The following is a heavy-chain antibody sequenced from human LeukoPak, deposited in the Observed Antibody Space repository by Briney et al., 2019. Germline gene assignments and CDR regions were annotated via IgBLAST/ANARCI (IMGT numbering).Heavy chain of an antibody. J-gene: IGHJ4*02. V-gene: IGHV1-8*03. CDR3: AVTASTTGDDY. CDR1: GYTFTSYD. Sequence: ASVKVSCKASGYTFTSYDINWVRQATGQGLEWMGWMNPNSGNTGYAQKFQGRVTITRNTSITTAYMELSSLRSEDTAVYYCAVTASTTGDDYWGQGTLVTVSS. CDR2: MNPNSGNT. D-gene: IGHD2-8*02.